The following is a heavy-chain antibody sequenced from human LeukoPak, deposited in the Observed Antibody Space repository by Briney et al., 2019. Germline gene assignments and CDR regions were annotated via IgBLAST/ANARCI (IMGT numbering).Heavy chain of an antibody. CDR1: GGSITSKTCY. Sequence: PSETLSLTCTVSGGSITSKTCYWGWVRQPPGKGLELIGSSYYSGSSYYNPSLKNRVTIAVDTSRSQFSLKMTSVTAADTAVYYCASPGRYCSDSSCYSPHYFDYWGQGALVAVSS. J-gene: IGHJ4*02. CDR2: SYYSGSS. D-gene: IGHD2-15*01. CDR3: ASPGRYCSDSSCYSPHYFDY. V-gene: IGHV4-39*01.